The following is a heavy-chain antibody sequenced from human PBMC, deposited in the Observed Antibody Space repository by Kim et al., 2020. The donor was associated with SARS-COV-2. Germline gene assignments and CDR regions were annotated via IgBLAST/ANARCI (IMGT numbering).Heavy chain of an antibody. CDR1: GGSFTDHY. V-gene: IGHV4-34*01. CDR2: VSHGGRP. J-gene: IGHJ4*01. CDR3: ARGFNAPAAYYYIPFFDY. Sequence: SETLSLTCSVYGGSFTDHYWSWIRQTPGKGLEWIGEVSHGGRPNYTPSLRSRVTISMDTSKNQFSLKMRLMTAADTAVYYCARGFNAPAAYYYIPFFDY. D-gene: IGHD3-9*01.